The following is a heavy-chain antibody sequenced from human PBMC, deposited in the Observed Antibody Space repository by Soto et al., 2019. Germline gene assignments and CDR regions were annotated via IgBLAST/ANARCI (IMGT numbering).Heavy chain of an antibody. V-gene: IGHV1-18*01. Sequence: ASVKVSCKASGYTFTTYDISWVRQAPGQGLDWMGRISTYNGNTNYPQSLQGRLTLTTDTSTTTAYMELRSLRSDDTAVYYCATDPYHVLMVNAPNLYGMDVWGQGITVTVS. CDR3: ATDPYHVLMVNAPNLYGMDV. CDR2: ISTYNGNT. CDR1: GYTFTTYD. J-gene: IGHJ6*02. D-gene: IGHD2-8*01.